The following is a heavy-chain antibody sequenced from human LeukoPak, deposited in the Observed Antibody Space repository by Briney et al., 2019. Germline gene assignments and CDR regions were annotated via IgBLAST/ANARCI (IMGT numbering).Heavy chain of an antibody. V-gene: IGHV3-23*01. D-gene: IGHD2-15*01. CDR1: GFTLSSYP. CDR3: AKDLLPRTLYYFDN. Sequence: GGSLRLSCAASGFTLSSYPMSWVRQAPGKGLEWVSAISGSGGSTYYADSVKGRFTISRDNSKNTLYLQMNSLRAEDTAVYYCAKDLLPRTLYYFDNCGQGTLVTVSS. CDR2: ISGSGGST. J-gene: IGHJ4*02.